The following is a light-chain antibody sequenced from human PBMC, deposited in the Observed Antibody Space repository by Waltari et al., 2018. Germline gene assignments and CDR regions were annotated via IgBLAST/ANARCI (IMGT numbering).Light chain of an antibody. CDR2: WNN. V-gene: IGLV1-47*01. CDR1: SSNIVGTH. Sequence: QSVLTQPPSVSGNPGQTITISCSGSSSNIVGTHVYWYQQVPGTAPRLLICWNNQRPSGVPNRFSGSKSGTSASLAISWLRSEDEADYYCAAWDDSLSWVFGGGTHLTVL. J-gene: IGLJ3*02. CDR3: AAWDDSLSWV.